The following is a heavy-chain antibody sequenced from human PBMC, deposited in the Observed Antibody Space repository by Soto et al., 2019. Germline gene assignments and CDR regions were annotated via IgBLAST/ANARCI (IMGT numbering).Heavy chain of an antibody. CDR1: GGSISSGDYY. Sequence: QVQLQESGPGLVKPSQTLSLTCTVSGGSISSGDYYWSWIRQPPGKGLEWIGYIYYSGSTYYNPSLESRVSISVDTSENQFSLKLSSVTAADTAVYYCARGGGQNWFDPWGQGTLVTVSS. V-gene: IGHV4-30-4*01. J-gene: IGHJ5*02. D-gene: IGHD3-16*01. CDR2: IYYSGST. CDR3: ARGGGQNWFDP.